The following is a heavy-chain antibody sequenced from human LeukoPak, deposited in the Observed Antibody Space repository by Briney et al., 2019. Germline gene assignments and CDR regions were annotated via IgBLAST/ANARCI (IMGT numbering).Heavy chain of an antibody. CDR1: GYSFTNYW. CDR2: NYPGDSNT. J-gene: IGHJ3*02. D-gene: IGHD2-21*02. Sequence: GESLKISCKGSGYSFTNYWIGWVRQMPGIGLEWIGINYPGDSNTRYGPSFQGQVTMSADKSISTAYLQWSSLKASDTAMYYCARQMGDSRAFDIWGQGTMVTVSS. V-gene: IGHV5-51*01. CDR3: ARQMGDSRAFDI.